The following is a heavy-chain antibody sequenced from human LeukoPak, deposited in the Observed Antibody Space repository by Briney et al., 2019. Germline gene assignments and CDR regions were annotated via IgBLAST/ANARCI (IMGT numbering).Heavy chain of an antibody. CDR1: GGSVSSGSYY. V-gene: IGHV4-61*01. CDR2: IYYSGST. CDR3: ARSLITVAGATAGFDF. Sequence: PSETLSLTCTVSGGSVSSGSYYWSWIRQPPGKGLEWIAYIYYSGSTNYNPSLKNRVTISVDTSKNQFSLKLTSVIAADTAVYYCARSLITVAGATAGFDFWGQGTLVTVSS. D-gene: IGHD6-19*01. J-gene: IGHJ4*02.